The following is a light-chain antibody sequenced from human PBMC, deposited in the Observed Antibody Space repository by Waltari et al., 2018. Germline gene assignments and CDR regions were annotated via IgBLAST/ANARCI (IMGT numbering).Light chain of an antibody. CDR1: SSNIGSNS. CDR3: AAWDDTLNGWV. CDR2: STS. V-gene: IGLV1-44*01. J-gene: IGLJ3*02. Sequence: QSVLTQPPSASGTPGRRVTISCAGSSSNIGSNSVNWYQQLPGTAPKLLIYSTSHRPSGLPDRLSGSKSGTSAPLAISGLQSEDEADYYCAAWDDTLNGWVFGGGTKLTVL.